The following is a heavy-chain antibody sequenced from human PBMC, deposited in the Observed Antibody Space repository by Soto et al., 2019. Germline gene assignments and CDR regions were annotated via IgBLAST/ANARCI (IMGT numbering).Heavy chain of an antibody. J-gene: IGHJ6*02. V-gene: IGHV3-30*18. CDR1: GFTFSSYG. Sequence: QVQLVESGGGVVQPGRSVRLSCAASGFTFSSYGMHWVRQAPGKGLEWVAVISYDGSNKYYADSVKGRFTISRDNSKNTLYLQMNSLRAADTAVYYCAKDPSSGMDVWGQGTTVTVSS. CDR3: AKDPSSGMDV. CDR2: ISYDGSNK.